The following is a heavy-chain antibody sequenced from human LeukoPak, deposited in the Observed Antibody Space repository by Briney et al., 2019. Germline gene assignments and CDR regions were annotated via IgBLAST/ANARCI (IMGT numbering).Heavy chain of an antibody. V-gene: IGHV1-18*01. CDR3: ARVHGSQQLAYYYFDY. J-gene: IGHJ4*02. CDR1: GYTFTSYG. Sequence: ASVKVSCKASGYTFTSYGISWVRQAPGQGLEWMGWISAYNGNTNHAQKLQGRVTMTTDTSTSTAYMELRSLRSDDTAVYYCARVHGSQQLAYYYFDYWGQGTLVTVSS. D-gene: IGHD6-13*01. CDR2: ISAYNGNT.